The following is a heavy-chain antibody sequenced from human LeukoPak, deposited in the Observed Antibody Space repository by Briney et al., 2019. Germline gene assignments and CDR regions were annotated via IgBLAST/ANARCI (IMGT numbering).Heavy chain of an antibody. CDR3: AKGSTYCGGDCYLLQYYFDY. CDR2: ISGSGGST. V-gene: IGHV3-23*01. D-gene: IGHD2-21*02. J-gene: IGHJ4*02. Sequence: GGSLRLSCAASGFTFSSYAMSWVRQAPGKGLEWVPAISGSGGSTYYADSVKGRFTISRDNSKNTLYLQMNSLRAEDTAVYYCAKGSTYCGGDCYLLQYYFDYWGQGTLVTVSS. CDR1: GFTFSSYA.